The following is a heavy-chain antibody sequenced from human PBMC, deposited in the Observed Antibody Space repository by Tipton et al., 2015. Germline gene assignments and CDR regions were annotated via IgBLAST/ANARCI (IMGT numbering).Heavy chain of an antibody. J-gene: IGHJ4*02. Sequence: TLSLTCTVSGDSISRSHYYWSWIRQPPGKGLEWIGEIYHDGGTDYNPSLKSRVTMSINTSKNQFSLKLNSVTAADTAVYYCARDDSALDSWGQGTLVTVSS. CDR3: ARDDSALDS. D-gene: IGHD5-18*01. CDR1: GDSISRSHYY. V-gene: IGHV4-39*07. CDR2: IYHDGGT.